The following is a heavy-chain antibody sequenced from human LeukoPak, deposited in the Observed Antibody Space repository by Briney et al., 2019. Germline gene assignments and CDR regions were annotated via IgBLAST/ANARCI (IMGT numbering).Heavy chain of an antibody. Sequence: SETLSLTCTVSGGSIRSYYWSWIRQPPGKGLERIGYIYYSGSTNYNPSLKSRVTISVDTSKNQFSLKLSSVTAADTAVYYCASGSYCFDYWGQGTLVTVSS. J-gene: IGHJ4*02. CDR2: IYYSGST. V-gene: IGHV4-59*01. CDR1: GGSIRSYY. CDR3: ASGSYCFDY. D-gene: IGHD1-26*01.